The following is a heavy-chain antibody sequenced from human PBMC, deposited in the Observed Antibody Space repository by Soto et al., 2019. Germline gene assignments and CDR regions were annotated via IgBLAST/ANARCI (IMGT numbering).Heavy chain of an antibody. Sequence: GASVKVSCKATRGTFSTYAINWVRHVPGQGLEWMGGIIPKTGTANYAQRFQGRVTFSADTSSTTVYMELSSLRAEDTADYYCARDKTGNIVPCFDYWGQGSLVTVSS. D-gene: IGHD1-1*01. CDR3: ARDKTGNIVPCFDY. J-gene: IGHJ4*02. CDR2: IIPKTGTA. V-gene: IGHV1-69*06. CDR1: RGTFSTYA.